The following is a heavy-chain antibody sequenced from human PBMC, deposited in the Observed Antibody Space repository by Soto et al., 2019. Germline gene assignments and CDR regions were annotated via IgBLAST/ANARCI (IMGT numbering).Heavy chain of an antibody. CDR3: ASDRGSGRAQGYGMDV. CDR1: GGSVNSFY. CDR2: MYHTAAT. V-gene: IGHV4-59*02. D-gene: IGHD6-19*01. Sequence: SETLSLTCIVPGGSVNSFYWSWVRQSPGKGLVWIGYMYHTAATSCNPSLMRRVNISVYTSKNQFSLKLRSVTAADTAVYYCASDRGSGRAQGYGMDVWGQGTTVTISS. J-gene: IGHJ6*02.